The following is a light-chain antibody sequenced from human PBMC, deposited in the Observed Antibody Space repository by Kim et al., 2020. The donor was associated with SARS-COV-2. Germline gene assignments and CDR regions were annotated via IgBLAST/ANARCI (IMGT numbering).Light chain of an antibody. CDR2: GAS. CDR3: QQYGSSPQFT. CDR1: QSVSSSY. V-gene: IGKV3-20*01. Sequence: PGERAALSCRASQSVSSSYLAWYQQNPGQAPRLLIYGASSRATGIPVRFSGSGSGTDFTLTISRLEPEDFAVYYCQQYGSSPQFTFGPGTKVDIK. J-gene: IGKJ3*01.